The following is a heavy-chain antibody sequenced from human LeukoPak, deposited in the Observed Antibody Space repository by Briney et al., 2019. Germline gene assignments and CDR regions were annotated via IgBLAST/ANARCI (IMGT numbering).Heavy chain of an antibody. CDR3: ARHDYGDSELDY. V-gene: IGHV4-59*01. J-gene: IGHJ4*02. Sequence: PSETLSLTCTVSGGSISSYYWSWIRQPPGKGLEWMGYIYYSGRTNYNPSLKSRVTISVDTSKNQFSLKLSSVTAADTAVYYCARHDYGDSELDYWGQGTLVTVPS. CDR2: IYYSGRT. CDR1: GGSISSYY. D-gene: IGHD4-17*01.